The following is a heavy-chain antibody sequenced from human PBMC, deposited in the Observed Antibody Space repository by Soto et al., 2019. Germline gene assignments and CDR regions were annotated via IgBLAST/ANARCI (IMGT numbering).Heavy chain of an antibody. CDR2: VYWDDDK. CDR1: GLSLSTSGVG. J-gene: IGHJ4*02. CDR3: AHSSFYYHSSHYSYDY. Sequence: QITLKESGPTVVKPTETLTLTCTFSGLSLSTSGVGVNWIRQHRGKALEWLALVYWDDDKRYSPSLRSRLTITKDTCKNQVVLTMTDMDPVDIVTYYCAHSSFYYHSSHYSYDYWGQGTLVTVSS. D-gene: IGHD3-22*01. V-gene: IGHV2-5*02.